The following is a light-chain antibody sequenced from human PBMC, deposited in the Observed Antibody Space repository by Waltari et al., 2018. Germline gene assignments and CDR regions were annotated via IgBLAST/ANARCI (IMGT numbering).Light chain of an antibody. V-gene: IGLV2-14*01. Sequence: QSALTQPASVSGSPGQSITISCTGTSSDVGGHPSVSWYQQHPGESPKLIIYDVSSRPAWVSPRFSASRSGNTASLTISGLRTEDEADYYCSSHSSVTNVVFGGGTRLTVL. CDR3: SSHSSVTNVV. CDR2: DVS. J-gene: IGLJ2*01. CDR1: SSDVGGHPS.